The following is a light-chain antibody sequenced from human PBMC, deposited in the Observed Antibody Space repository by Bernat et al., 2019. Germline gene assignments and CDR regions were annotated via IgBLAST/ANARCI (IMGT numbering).Light chain of an antibody. V-gene: IGKV1-8*01. CDR3: QQYYTYPLT. CDR1: QGISSY. J-gene: IGKJ4*01. CDR2: AAS. Sequence: AIRMTQSPSSFPASTGDRVTITCRASQGISSYLALYQQKPGKAPKVLIYAASSLQSGVPSRFSGSGSGTDFTLTISCLQSEEFATYYCQQYYTYPLTFGGGTKVEIK.